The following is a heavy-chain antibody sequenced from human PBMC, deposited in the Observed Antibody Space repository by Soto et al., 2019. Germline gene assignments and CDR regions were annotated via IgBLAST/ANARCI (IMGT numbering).Heavy chain of an antibody. Sequence: SETLSLTCSVSGGTISGYYWTWIRQPAGKGLEWIGRIHSSGNTKYNPSLQSRVTMSLDTSNNQFSLRLTSVTAADTAVYYCARGQRFSDWFDPWGQGTLVTVSS. V-gene: IGHV4-4*07. D-gene: IGHD3-3*01. CDR3: ARGQRFSDWFDP. CDR2: IHSSGNT. J-gene: IGHJ5*02. CDR1: GGTISGYY.